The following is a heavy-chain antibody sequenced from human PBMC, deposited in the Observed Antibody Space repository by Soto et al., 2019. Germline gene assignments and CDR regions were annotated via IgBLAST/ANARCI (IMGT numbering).Heavy chain of an antibody. CDR1: GFSFSSYW. V-gene: IGHV3-74*01. D-gene: IGHD3-16*01. Sequence: EVQLVESGGGLVQPGGSLRLSCAASGFSFSSYWMHWVRQAPGKGLVWVSHINSDGSSTTYADSVKGRFTISRDNAKNTPYLQMNSLRAEDTAVYYCARLYSYGKPFDYWGQGTLVTVSS. J-gene: IGHJ4*02. CDR2: INSDGSST. CDR3: ARLYSYGKPFDY.